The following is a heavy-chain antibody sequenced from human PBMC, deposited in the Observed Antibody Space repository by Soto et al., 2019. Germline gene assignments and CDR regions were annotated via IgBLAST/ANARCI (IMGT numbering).Heavy chain of an antibody. CDR3: ARRRGSGNYFIDL. D-gene: IGHD3-10*01. Sequence: EVQLLGSGGGLVQLGGSLRLCCAASGFTFSNSDMVWVRQAPGKGLEWVSTISSSGTDTYYADSVKGRFTISRDNSRDTLFLQVNNLRAEDTALYYCARRRGSGNYFIDLWGQGTLVTVSS. CDR2: ISSSGTDT. V-gene: IGHV3-23*01. CDR1: GFTFSNSD. J-gene: IGHJ4*02.